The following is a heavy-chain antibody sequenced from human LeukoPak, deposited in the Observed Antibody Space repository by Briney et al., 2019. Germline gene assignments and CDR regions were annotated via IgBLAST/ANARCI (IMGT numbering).Heavy chain of an antibody. CDR3: ARDANYDSSGYSSLGAFDI. J-gene: IGHJ3*02. CDR1: GYSFTTYA. D-gene: IGHD3-22*01. Sequence: GASVKVSCKASGYSFTTYAMNWLRQAPGQGLEWMGWINPNTGNPTYAQGVTGRFVFFLDTSVSTAYLQISSLEAEDTAVYYCARDANYDSSGYSSLGAFDIWGQGTMVTVSS. V-gene: IGHV7-4-1*02. CDR2: INPNTGNP.